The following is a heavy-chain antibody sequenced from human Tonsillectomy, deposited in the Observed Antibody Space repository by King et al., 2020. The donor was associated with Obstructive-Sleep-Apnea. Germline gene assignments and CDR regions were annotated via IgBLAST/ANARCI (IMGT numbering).Heavy chain of an antibody. J-gene: IGHJ6*02. CDR3: AREDYGSGAAHGMDV. Sequence: VQLVESGGGVVQPGRSLRLSCAASGFTFSSYAIHWVRQAPGKGLEWVAVISYDGSNKYYADSVKGRFTISRDNSKNTLYLQMNSLRAEDTAVYYCAREDYGSGAAHGMDVWGQGTTVTVSS. V-gene: IGHV3-30*04. CDR2: ISYDGSNK. CDR1: GFTFSSYA. D-gene: IGHD3-10*01.